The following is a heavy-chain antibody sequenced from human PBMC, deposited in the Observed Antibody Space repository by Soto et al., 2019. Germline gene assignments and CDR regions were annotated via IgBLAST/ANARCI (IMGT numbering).Heavy chain of an antibody. CDR3: ARLEWYDFWFDP. CDR2: INHSGST. V-gene: IGHV4-34*01. D-gene: IGHD3-3*01. Sequence: SETLSLTCAVYGGSFSGYYWSWIRQPPGKGLEWIGEINHSGSTNYNPSLKSRVTISVDTSKNQFSLKLSSVTAADTAVYYCARLEWYDFWFDPWGQGTLVTVS. CDR1: GGSFSGYY. J-gene: IGHJ5*02.